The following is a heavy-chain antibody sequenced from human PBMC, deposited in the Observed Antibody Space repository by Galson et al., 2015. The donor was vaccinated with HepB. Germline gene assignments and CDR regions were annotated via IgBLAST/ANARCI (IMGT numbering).Heavy chain of an antibody. Sequence: SVKVSCKVSGYTLTELSMHWVRQAPGKGLEWMGGFDPEDGETIYAQKFQGRVTMTEDTSTDTAYMELSSLRSEDTAVYYCATGLGYCTNGVCYDYWGQGTLVTVSS. CDR3: ATGLGYCTNGVCYDY. J-gene: IGHJ4*02. CDR2: FDPEDGET. CDR1: GYTLTELS. V-gene: IGHV1-24*01. D-gene: IGHD2-8*01.